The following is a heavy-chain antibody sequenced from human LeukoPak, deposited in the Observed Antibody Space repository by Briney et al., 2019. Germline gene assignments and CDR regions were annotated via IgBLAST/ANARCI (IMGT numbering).Heavy chain of an antibody. D-gene: IGHD3-3*01. V-gene: IGHV4-30-2*01. CDR1: GVSIRNGNYY. CDR2: IYHSGST. CDR3: ARSIFGVVTVFDY. J-gene: IGHJ4*02. Sequence: SETLSLTCTVSGVSIRNGNYYWSWIRQPPGKGLEWIGYIYHSGSTYYNPSLKSRVTISVDRSKNQFSLKLSSVTAADTAVYYCARSIFGVVTVFDYWGQGTLVTVSS.